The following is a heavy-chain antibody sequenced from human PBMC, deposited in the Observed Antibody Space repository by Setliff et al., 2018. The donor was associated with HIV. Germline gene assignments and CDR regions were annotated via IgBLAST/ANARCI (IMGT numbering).Heavy chain of an antibody. J-gene: IGHJ4*02. CDR3: ARQGLVLVPASIDWRLPPSPIDY. CDR2: IYYSGST. CDR1: GGSISSNNYY. Sequence: SETLSLTCTVSGGSISSNNYYWGWIRQPPGKGLEWIASIYYSGSTYYNPSLKSRITISVDTSKTQFSLRLSSVTAADTAVYYCARQGLVLVPASIDWRLPPSPIDYWGQGALVTVSS. V-gene: IGHV4-39*01. D-gene: IGHD2-2*01.